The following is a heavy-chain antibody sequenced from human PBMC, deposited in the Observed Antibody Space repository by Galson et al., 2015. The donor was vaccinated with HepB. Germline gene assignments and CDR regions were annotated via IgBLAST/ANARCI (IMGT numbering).Heavy chain of an antibody. CDR2: ISGSGGST. Sequence: LRLSCAASGFTFSSYAMSWVRQAPGKGLEWVSAISGSGGSTYYADSVKGRFTISRDNSKNTLYLQMNSLRAEDTAVYYCAVIGGSGSSPSFDYWGQGTLVTVSS. V-gene: IGHV3-23*01. J-gene: IGHJ4*02. CDR3: AVIGGSGSSPSFDY. D-gene: IGHD3-10*01. CDR1: GFTFSSYA.